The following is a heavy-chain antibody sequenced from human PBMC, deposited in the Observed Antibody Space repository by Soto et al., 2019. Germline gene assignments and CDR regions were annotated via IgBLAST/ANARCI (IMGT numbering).Heavy chain of an antibody. CDR3: AKARCPTSNCYVPDY. J-gene: IGHJ4*02. CDR1: GFSFSTYT. D-gene: IGHD4-4*01. Sequence: EVQLLESGGGLVQPGGSLRLSCAASGFSFSTYTMSWVRRAPGKGLEWVSAISGSGGSPSYADSVQGRFTISRDNPKKTLYLQMNSLRAEDTAVYYCAKARCPTSNCYVPDYWGQGTLVTVSS. V-gene: IGHV3-23*01. CDR2: ISGSGGSP.